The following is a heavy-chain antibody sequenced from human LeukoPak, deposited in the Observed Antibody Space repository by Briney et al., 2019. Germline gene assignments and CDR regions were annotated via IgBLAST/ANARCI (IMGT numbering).Heavy chain of an antibody. CDR2: IYYSGST. CDR1: GGSISSSSYY. CDR3: ARGVSVFFGVVIRRGNWFDP. J-gene: IGHJ5*02. D-gene: IGHD3-3*01. Sequence: PSETLSLTCTVSGGSISSSSYYWGWIRQPPGKGLEWIGSIYYSGSTYYNPSLKSRVTISVDTSKNQFSLKLSSVTAADTAVYYCARGVSVFFGVVIRRGNWFDPWGQGTLVTVSS. V-gene: IGHV4-39*07.